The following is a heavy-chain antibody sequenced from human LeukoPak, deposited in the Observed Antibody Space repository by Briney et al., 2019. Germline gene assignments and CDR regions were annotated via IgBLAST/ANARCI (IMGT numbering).Heavy chain of an antibody. Sequence: APVKVSCKASGYTFTGYHMHWVRQAPGQGLEWMGWIDPNSGDTNYAQRFQGRVTMTRDTSITTAYMDLSRLRSDDTAVYYCARNTNYFGSGNSFDYWGQGTLVTVSS. V-gene: IGHV1-2*02. D-gene: IGHD3-10*01. CDR2: IDPNSGDT. J-gene: IGHJ4*02. CDR1: GYTFTGYH. CDR3: ARNTNYFGSGNSFDY.